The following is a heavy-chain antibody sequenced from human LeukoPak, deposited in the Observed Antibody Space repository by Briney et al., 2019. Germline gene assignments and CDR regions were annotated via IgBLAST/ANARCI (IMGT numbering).Heavy chain of an antibody. Sequence: GGSLRLSCAASGFTFSSYAMSWVRQAPGKGLEWVSGISGSGASTYYADSVKGRFTISRDNSKNTPYLQMNSLRAEDTAVYYCAKILYSSGPFDYWGQGTLVTVSS. CDR2: ISGSGAST. CDR1: GFTFSSYA. CDR3: AKILYSSGPFDY. D-gene: IGHD3-22*01. J-gene: IGHJ4*02. V-gene: IGHV3-23*01.